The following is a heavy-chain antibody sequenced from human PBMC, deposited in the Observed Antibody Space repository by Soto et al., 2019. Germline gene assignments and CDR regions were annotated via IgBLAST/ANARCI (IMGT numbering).Heavy chain of an antibody. CDR1: GFSLTTDDVG. D-gene: IGHD6-6*01. CDR3: AHTRYSISSFDY. J-gene: IGHJ4*02. V-gene: IGHV2-5*02. CDR2: VYWDDDK. Sequence: QITLKESGPPLVKPIQTLTLTCTFSGFSLTTDDVGVGWIRQFPGKALDWLAVVYWDDDKRYSPSLKSRLTITKDTSKNQVFLTMSNMDPVDTATYYCAHTRYSISSFDYWGQGTLVTVSS.